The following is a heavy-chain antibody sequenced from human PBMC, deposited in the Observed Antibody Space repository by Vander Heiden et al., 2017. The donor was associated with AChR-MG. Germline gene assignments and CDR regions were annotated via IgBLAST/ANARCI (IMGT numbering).Heavy chain of an antibody. CDR3: AHIPPSGAKPVYYFDY. J-gene: IGHJ4*02. CDR1: GFSPSTSGVG. Sequence: QITLKESGPTLVKPTQTLTLTCTFSGFSPSTSGVGVGWIRQPPGKALEWLALIYWDDDKRYSPSLKSRLTITKDTSKNQVVLTMTNMDPVDTATYYCAHIPPSGAKPVYYFDYWGQGTLVTVSS. CDR2: IYWDDDK. V-gene: IGHV2-5*02.